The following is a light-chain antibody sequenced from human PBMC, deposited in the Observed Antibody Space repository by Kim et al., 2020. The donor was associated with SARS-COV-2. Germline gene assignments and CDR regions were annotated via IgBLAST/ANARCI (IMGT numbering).Light chain of an antibody. CDR1: ESVRRN. CDR3: HQYSNWPPYS. J-gene: IGKJ2*03. Sequence: VSPGERATFSCRASESVRRNVAWYQQKPGQAPRILIYGGSTRATGIPAKFSGSGWGTEFTLTISSLQSDDSAVYYCHQYSNWPPYSFGQGTKLEI. CDR2: GGS. V-gene: IGKV3D-15*01.